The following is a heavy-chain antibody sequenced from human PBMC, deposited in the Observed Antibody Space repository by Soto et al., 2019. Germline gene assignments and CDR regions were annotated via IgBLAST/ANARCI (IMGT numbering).Heavy chain of an antibody. CDR3: ATDGYSSGWSGANY. J-gene: IGHJ4*02. CDR2: FDPEDGET. V-gene: IGHV1-24*01. Sequence: ASVKVSCKVSGYTLTELSMHWVRQAPGKGLEWMGGFDPEDGETIYAQKFQGRVTMTEDTSTDTAYMELSSLRSEDTAVYYCATDGYSSGWSGANYWGQGTLVTVSS. D-gene: IGHD6-19*01. CDR1: GYTLTELS.